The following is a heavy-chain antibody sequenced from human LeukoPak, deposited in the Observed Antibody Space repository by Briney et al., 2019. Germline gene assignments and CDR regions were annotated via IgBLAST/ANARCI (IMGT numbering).Heavy chain of an antibody. J-gene: IGHJ5*02. V-gene: IGHV4-59*01. CDR3: ARDLGYCGGDCYSSGWFDP. CDR1: GGSISSYY. CDR2: IYYSGST. D-gene: IGHD2-21*02. Sequence: SETLSLTCTVSGGSISSYYWSWLRQPPGKGLEWIGYIYYSGSTNYNPSLKSRVTISVDTSKNQFSLKLSSVTAADTAVYYCARDLGYCGGDCYSSGWFDPWGQGTLVTVSS.